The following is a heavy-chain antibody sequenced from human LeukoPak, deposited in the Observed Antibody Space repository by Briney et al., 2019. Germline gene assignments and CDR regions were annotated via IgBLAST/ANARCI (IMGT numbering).Heavy chain of an antibody. CDR2: IFSGGDT. D-gene: IGHD3-16*02. CDR3: ARGGVISATPTY. J-gene: IGHJ4*02. CDR1: GFTVSGNF. V-gene: IGHV3-53*01. Sequence: GGSLRLSCAASGFTVSGNFMNWVRQAPGKGLEWVSVIFSGGDTYYADSVKGRFTISRDNSKSTLYLQMNSLRADDTAVYYCARGGVISATPTYWGQGTLVTVSS.